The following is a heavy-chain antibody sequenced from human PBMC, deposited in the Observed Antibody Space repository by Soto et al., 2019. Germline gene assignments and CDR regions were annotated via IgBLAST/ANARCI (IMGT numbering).Heavy chain of an antibody. CDR1: GYTFTAYY. CDR3: APGADYSAAVADY. CDR2: INPNSGGT. J-gene: IGHJ4*02. D-gene: IGHD2-21*01. V-gene: IGHV1-2*02. Sequence: QVQLVQSGAEVKKPGASVKVSCKASGYTFTAYYIHWVRQAPGQGLEWMGWINPNSGGTNYAQNLQGRVTMTRDTSISTAYRELSRLTSDYTAVYDCAPGADYSAAVADYWGQGTLVTVSS.